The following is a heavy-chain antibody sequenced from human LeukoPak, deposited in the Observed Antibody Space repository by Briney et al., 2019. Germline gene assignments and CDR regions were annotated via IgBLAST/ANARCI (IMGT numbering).Heavy chain of an antibody. CDR1: GFTFRSNE. CDR2: ISSSGSTI. Sequence: QTGGSLRLSCAACGFTFRSNEMKWVRQAPGKGVEWLSYISSSGSTIHYVDSVKGRFTISRDNAKNSLFLQMNSLRAEDTAVYYCASGVHYTSGWIDIWGQGTMVTVSS. CDR3: ASGVHYTSGWIDI. V-gene: IGHV3-48*03. J-gene: IGHJ3*02. D-gene: IGHD6-19*01.